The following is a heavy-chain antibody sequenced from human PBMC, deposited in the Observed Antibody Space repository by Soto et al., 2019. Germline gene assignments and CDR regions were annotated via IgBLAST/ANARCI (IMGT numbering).Heavy chain of an antibody. D-gene: IGHD3-22*01. J-gene: IGHJ4*02. CDR1: GFSVSRYA. CDR2: ISGSGDST. V-gene: IGHV3-23*01. Sequence: EVQLLESGGGLVQPGGSLRLSCAASGFSVSRYAMSWVSQAPGKGLEWVSAISGSGDSTYYADSVKGRFTISRDSSKNSLYVHVNSLRVEDTAIYYCANAVYYFDSRGRVAFEYWGRGTLVPVSS. CDR3: ANAVYYFDSRGRVAFEY.